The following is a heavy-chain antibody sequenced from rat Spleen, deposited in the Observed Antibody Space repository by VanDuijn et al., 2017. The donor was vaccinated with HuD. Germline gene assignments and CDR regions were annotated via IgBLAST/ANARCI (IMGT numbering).Heavy chain of an antibody. CDR1: GFSLTRYD. D-gene: IGHD1-4*01. CDR3: IRESLPGSKSHWFVY. V-gene: IGHV2-43*01. CDR2: IWTGGTT. J-gene: IGHJ3*01. Sequence: QVQLKESGPGLVQPSQTLSLTCTVSGFSLTRYDISWVRQPPGKGLEWMGVIWTGGTTYYNSVLKSRLSISRDTSKSQVFLAMNSLQTEDPAIYFCIRESLPGSKSHWFVYWGQGTLVTVSS.